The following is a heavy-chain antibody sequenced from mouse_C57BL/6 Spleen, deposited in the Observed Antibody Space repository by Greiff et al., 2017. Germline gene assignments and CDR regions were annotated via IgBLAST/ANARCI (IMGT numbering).Heavy chain of an antibody. D-gene: IGHD1-1*01. CDR2: ISYDGSN. Sequence: EVQVVESGPGLVKPSQSLSLTCSVTGYSITSGYYWNWIRQFPGNKLEWMGYISYDGSNNYNPSLKNRISITRDTSKNQFFLKLNSVTTEDTATYYCARGDYYALYAMDYWGQGTSVTVSS. CDR3: ARGDYYALYAMDY. J-gene: IGHJ4*01. CDR1: GYSITSGYY. V-gene: IGHV3-6*01.